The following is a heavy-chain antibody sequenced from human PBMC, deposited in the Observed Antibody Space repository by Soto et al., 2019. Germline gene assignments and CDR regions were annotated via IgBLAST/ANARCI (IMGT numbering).Heavy chain of an antibody. J-gene: IGHJ4*02. CDR1: GGTFSSYA. Sequence: GASVKVSCKASGGTFSSYAISWVRQAPGQGLEWMGGIIPIFGTANYAQKFQGRVTITADESTSTAYMELSSLRSEDTAVYYCARDSEVSSTSDPIAVAGAFDYWGQGPLVTVYS. CDR3: ARDSEVSSTSDPIAVAGAFDY. V-gene: IGHV1-69*13. CDR2: IIPIFGTA. D-gene: IGHD6-19*01.